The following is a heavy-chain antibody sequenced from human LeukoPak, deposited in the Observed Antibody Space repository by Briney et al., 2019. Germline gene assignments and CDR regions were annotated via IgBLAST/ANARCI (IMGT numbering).Heavy chain of an antibody. Sequence: GGSLRLSCAASGFTFSSYGMSWVRQAPGKGLEWVSAIETGGASTYYADSVKGRFTISKDNSKNTLYLQMNSLRAEDTAVYYCARDWAQWLVLDYWGQGTLVTVSS. D-gene: IGHD6-19*01. CDR3: ARDWAQWLVLDY. J-gene: IGHJ4*02. V-gene: IGHV3-23*01. CDR1: GFTFSSYG. CDR2: IETGGAST.